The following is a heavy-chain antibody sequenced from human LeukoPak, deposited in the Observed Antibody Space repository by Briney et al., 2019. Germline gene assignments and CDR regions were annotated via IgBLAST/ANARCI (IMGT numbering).Heavy chain of an antibody. V-gene: IGHV3-23*01. D-gene: IGHD1-26*01. J-gene: IGHJ4*02. CDR3: TIPGGGY. Sequence: GGSLRLSCAASGFTFRNYAMTWVRQAPGKGLEWVSGIDATGVSTHYADSVRGRFTISRDNSKNSLYLQMNSLRVEDTAIYYCTIPGGGYWGQGTLVTVSS. CDR1: GFTFRNYA. CDR2: IDATGVST.